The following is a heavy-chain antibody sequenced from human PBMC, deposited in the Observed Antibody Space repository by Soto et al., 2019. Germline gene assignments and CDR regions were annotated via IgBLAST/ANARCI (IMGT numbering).Heavy chain of an antibody. CDR1: GFTFSTYW. Sequence: PGGSLRLSCAASGFTFSTYWMDWVRQAPGKGLVWVSRINSDGSSTSYADSVKGRFTSSRDNAKNTLYLEMNSLRAEDTAVYYCARASAVAGTGGYYWGQGTLVTVSS. J-gene: IGHJ4*02. V-gene: IGHV3-74*01. CDR2: INSDGSST. CDR3: ARASAVAGTGGYY. D-gene: IGHD6-19*01.